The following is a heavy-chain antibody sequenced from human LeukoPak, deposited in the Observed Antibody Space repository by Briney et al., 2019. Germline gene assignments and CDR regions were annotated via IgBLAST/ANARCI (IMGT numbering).Heavy chain of an antibody. CDR1: GYSFTSYW. Sequence: GESLKISCKGSGYSFTSYWIGWVRQMPGKGLEWMGIIYPDDSDTRYSPSFQGQVTISADKSISTAYLQWRSLKASDTAMYYCARRRFSYGDPGDYWGQGTLVTVSS. CDR3: ARRRFSYGDPGDY. D-gene: IGHD4-17*01. J-gene: IGHJ4*02. CDR2: IYPDDSDT. V-gene: IGHV5-51*01.